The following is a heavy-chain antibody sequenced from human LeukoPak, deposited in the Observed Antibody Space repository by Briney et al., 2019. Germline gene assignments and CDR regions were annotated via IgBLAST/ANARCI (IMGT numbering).Heavy chain of an antibody. CDR2: ITSSISTK. D-gene: IGHD2-15*01. CDR3: ARDWCGGGSCYYFDH. V-gene: IGHV3-48*04. Sequence: PGGSLRLSCAASGFTFSNYNMNWVRQAPGKGLEWISYITSSISTKYYADSVKGRFTISRDNSKNTLYLQMNSLRAEDTAVYYCARDWCGGGSCYYFDHWGQETQVPVSS. CDR1: GFTFSNYN. J-gene: IGHJ4*02.